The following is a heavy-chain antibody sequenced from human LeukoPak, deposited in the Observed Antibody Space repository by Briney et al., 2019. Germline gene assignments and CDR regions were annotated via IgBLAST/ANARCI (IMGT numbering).Heavy chain of an antibody. CDR2: LSGSGGST. V-gene: IGHV3-23*01. CDR3: ASLEGGGYYDSSGYGY. D-gene: IGHD3-22*01. Sequence: GGSLRLSCAASGFIFNKHAMSWVRQAPGKGLEWVSGLSGSGGSTDYADSVKGRFTVSRDNSKNTLYLQMNSLRAEDTAVYYCASLEGGGYYDSSGYGYWGQGTLVTVSS. J-gene: IGHJ4*02. CDR1: GFIFNKHA.